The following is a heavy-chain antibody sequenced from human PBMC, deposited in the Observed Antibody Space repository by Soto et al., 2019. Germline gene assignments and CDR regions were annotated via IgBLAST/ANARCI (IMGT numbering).Heavy chain of an antibody. CDR1: GFTFSSYG. CDR2: IWYDGSNK. J-gene: IGHJ5*02. D-gene: IGHD3-22*01. Sequence: QVQLVESGGGVVQPGRSLRLSCAASGFTFSSYGMHWVRQAPGKGLEWVAVIWYDGSNKYYADSVKGRFTISSDNSKNTLYLQMNSLRAEDTAVYYCARDVGEWWLLSYNWFDPWGQGTLVTVSS. V-gene: IGHV3-33*01. CDR3: ARDVGEWWLLSYNWFDP.